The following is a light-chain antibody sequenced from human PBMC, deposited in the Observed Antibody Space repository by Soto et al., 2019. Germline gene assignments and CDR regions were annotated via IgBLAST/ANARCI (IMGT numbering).Light chain of an antibody. J-gene: IGLJ1*01. Sequence: QSALTQPRSVSGSPGQSVTIACTGTSSDVGGYYYVSWYQQHPGKAPKLIIYDVTRRPSGVPDRFSGSKPGNTASLTISGLQGEDEADYYCCSYAGSFTFPYVFGTGTKLTVL. V-gene: IGLV2-11*01. CDR2: DVT. CDR1: SSDVGGYYY. CDR3: CSYAGSFTFPYV.